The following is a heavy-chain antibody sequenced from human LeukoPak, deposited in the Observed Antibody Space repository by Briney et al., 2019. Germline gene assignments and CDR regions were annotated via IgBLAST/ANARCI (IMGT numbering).Heavy chain of an antibody. D-gene: IGHD3-16*02. CDR2: IYYSGST. V-gene: IGHV4-61*01. Sequence: SETLSLTCTVSGGSVSSGSYYWSWIRQPPGKGLEWIGYIYYSGSTNYNPSLKSRVTISVDTSKNQFSLKLSSVTAADTAVHYCARDSMITFGGVIVEYYFDYWGQGTLVTVSS. J-gene: IGHJ4*02. CDR3: ARDSMITFGGVIVEYYFDY. CDR1: GGSVSSGSYY.